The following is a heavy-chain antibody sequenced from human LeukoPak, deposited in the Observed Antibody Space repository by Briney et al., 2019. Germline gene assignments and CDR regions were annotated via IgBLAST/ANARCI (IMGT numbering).Heavy chain of an antibody. J-gene: IGHJ4*02. CDR3: ARVGRNSYAHNS. D-gene: IGHD5-18*01. V-gene: IGHV3-7*01. CDR1: GFTFSRYA. CDR2: IKQDGSEK. Sequence: GGSLRLSCAASGFTFSRYAMSWVRQAPGKGLEWVANIKQDGSEKYYVDSVKGRFTISRDNATNSLFLQMNSLRAEDTVVYYCARVGRNSYAHNSWGQGTLATDS.